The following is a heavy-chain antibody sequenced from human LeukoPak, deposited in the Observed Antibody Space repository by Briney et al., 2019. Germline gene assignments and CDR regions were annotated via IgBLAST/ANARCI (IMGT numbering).Heavy chain of an antibody. D-gene: IGHD6-19*01. Sequence: ASVKVSCKASGYTFTSYAMHWVRQAPGQRLEWMGWINAGNGNTKYSQKFQGRVTITRDTSASTAYTELSSLRSEDTAVYYCAREAVAGTRGAWFDPWGQGTLVTVSS. CDR2: INAGNGNT. V-gene: IGHV1-3*01. CDR3: AREAVAGTRGAWFDP. J-gene: IGHJ5*02. CDR1: GYTFTSYA.